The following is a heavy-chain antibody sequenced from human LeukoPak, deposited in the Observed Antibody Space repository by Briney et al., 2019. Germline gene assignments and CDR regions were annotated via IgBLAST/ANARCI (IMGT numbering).Heavy chain of an antibody. CDR2: ISYDGSNK. CDR3: ARGLEWWLLRLDY. V-gene: IGHV3-30-3*01. Sequence: GGSLRLSCAASGFTFSSYAMHRVRQAPGKGLEWVAVISYDGSNKYYADSVKGRFTISRYNSKNTLYLQMNSLRAEDTAVYYCARGLEWWLLRLDYWGQGTLVTVSS. CDR1: GFTFSSYA. J-gene: IGHJ4*02. D-gene: IGHD2-15*01.